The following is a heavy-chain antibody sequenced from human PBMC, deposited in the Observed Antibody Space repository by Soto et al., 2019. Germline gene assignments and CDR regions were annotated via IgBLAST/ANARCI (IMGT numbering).Heavy chain of an antibody. CDR2: INPNSGGT. CDR3: ARDSKHPIAVAGP. CDR1: GYTFTGYY. D-gene: IGHD6-19*01. V-gene: IGHV1-2*04. Sequence: ASVKVSCKASGYTFTGYYMHWVRQAPGQGLEWMGWINPNSGGTNYAQKFQGWVTMTRDTSISTAYMELSRLRSDDTAVYYCARDSKHPIAVAGPWGQGTLVTVSS. J-gene: IGHJ5*02.